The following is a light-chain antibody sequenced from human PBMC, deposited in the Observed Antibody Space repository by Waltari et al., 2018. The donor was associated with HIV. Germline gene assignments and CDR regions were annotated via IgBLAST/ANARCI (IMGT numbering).Light chain of an antibody. V-gene: IGLV6-57*01. J-gene: IGLJ2*01. CDR1: SGSIASSY. Sequence: NFMLTQPHPVSESPGKTVSISCTRSSGSIASSYVLWYQQRPGSSPTAVIFEDNQRPSGVPERFSGSIDSSSNSASLTISGLKTEDEADYYCQSYDTTTPVVFGGGTRLTVL. CDR2: EDN. CDR3: QSYDTTTPVV.